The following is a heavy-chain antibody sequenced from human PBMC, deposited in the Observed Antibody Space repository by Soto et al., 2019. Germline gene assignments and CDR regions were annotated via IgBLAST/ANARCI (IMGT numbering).Heavy chain of an antibody. D-gene: IGHD6-6*01. CDR1: GFTFSTYA. J-gene: IGHJ6*02. CDR3: VREKAARFLAGGMDV. Sequence: PGGSLRLSCAASGFTFSTYAMHWVRQAPGKGLEWVAVISNDGNNEYYADSVKGRFTLSRDSSKNRLYLQMNSLRVEDTAVYYCVREKAARFLAGGMDVWGQGTTVTVSS. V-gene: IGHV3-30-3*01. CDR2: ISNDGNNE.